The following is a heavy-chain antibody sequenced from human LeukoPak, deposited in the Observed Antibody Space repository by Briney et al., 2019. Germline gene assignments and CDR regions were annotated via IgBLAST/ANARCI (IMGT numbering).Heavy chain of an antibody. V-gene: IGHV4-34*01. D-gene: IGHD5-18*01. CDR3: ARGRVYSYGNYYYYYMDV. Sequence: PSETLSLTCAVYGGSFSPYYWSWIRQSPDKGLEWIGEINHSGSTNYNPSLKSRVTISVDTSKNQFSLKLSSVTAADTAVYYCARGRVYSYGNYYYYYMDVWGKGTTVTASS. CDR2: INHSGST. CDR1: GGSFSPYY. J-gene: IGHJ6*03.